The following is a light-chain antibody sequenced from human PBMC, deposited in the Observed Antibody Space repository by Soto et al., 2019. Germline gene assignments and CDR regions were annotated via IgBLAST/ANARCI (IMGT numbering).Light chain of an antibody. CDR2: AAS. Sequence: DIQVTQSPSSLPASVGDRVTITCRASQSISSYLNWYQHKPEKAPKLLINAASSLQSGVPSRFSGSGSGTDLTLIISSLQPEDFATYYCQQSYSTPYTFGQGTKLEIK. CDR1: QSISSY. V-gene: IGKV1-39*01. J-gene: IGKJ2*01. CDR3: QQSYSTPYT.